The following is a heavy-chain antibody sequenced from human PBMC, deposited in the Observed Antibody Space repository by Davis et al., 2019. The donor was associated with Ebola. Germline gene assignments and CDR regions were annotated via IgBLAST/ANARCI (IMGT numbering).Heavy chain of an antibody. J-gene: IGHJ2*01. CDR3: AKEKTTVTTFWYFDL. CDR2: ISYDGDNN. CDR1: GFTFSSYT. D-gene: IGHD4-17*01. Sequence: GGSLRLSCAASGFTFSSYTLHWVRQAPGKGLEWVAVISYDGDNNYHADSVQGRFTISRDNSKNTLYLQMNSLRAEDTAVYYCAKEKTTVTTFWYFDLWGRGTLVTVSS. V-gene: IGHV3-30*04.